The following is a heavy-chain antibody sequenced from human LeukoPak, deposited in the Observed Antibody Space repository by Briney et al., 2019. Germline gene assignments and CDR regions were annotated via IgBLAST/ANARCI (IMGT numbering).Heavy chain of an antibody. CDR2: IRYDGSEK. Sequence: GGSLRLSCAVSGFTLSSFWMTWVRQAPGKGLEWVASIRYDGSEKKYVDSVEGRFTISRDNAKNSLYLQMNSLRAEDTAVYYCAKKIYCDGWGQGTLVTVSS. CDR3: AKKIYCDG. V-gene: IGHV3-7*01. CDR1: GFTLSSFW. J-gene: IGHJ4*02.